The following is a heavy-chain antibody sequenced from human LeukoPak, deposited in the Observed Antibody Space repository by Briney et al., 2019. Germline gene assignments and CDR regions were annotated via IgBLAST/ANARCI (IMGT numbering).Heavy chain of an antibody. CDR2: IYYSGST. D-gene: IGHD2-21*01. CDR3: ARSIPRVSFDY. Sequence: SETLSLTCTVSGGSISSGDYYWSWIRQPPGKGLEWIGYIYYSGSTYYNPSLKSRVTISADTSKNQFSLKLSSVTAADTAVYYCARSIPRVSFDYWGQGTLVTVSS. V-gene: IGHV4-30-4*01. CDR1: GGSISSGDYY. J-gene: IGHJ4*02.